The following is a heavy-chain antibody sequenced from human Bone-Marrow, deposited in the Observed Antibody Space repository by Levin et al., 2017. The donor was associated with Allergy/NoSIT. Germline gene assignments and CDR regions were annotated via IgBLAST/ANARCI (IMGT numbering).Heavy chain of an antibody. Sequence: GGSLRLSCAASGFTFSSYAMHWVRQAPGKGLEWVAVISYDGSNKYYADSVKGRFTISRDNSKNTLYLQMNSLRAEDTAVYYCARDKRGRVPAAMTDAFDIWGQGTMVTVSS. D-gene: IGHD2-2*01. CDR1: GFTFSSYA. CDR3: ARDKRGRVPAAMTDAFDI. CDR2: ISYDGSNK. J-gene: IGHJ3*02. V-gene: IGHV3-30-3*01.